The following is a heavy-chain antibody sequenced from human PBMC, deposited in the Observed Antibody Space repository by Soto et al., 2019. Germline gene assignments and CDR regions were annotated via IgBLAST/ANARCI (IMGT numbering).Heavy chain of an antibody. D-gene: IGHD3-10*01. CDR2: IRSKANSYAT. V-gene: IGHV3-73*01. Sequence: EVQLVESGGGLVQPGGSLKLSCAASGFTFSGSAMHWVRQASGKGLEWVGRIRSKANSYATAYAASVKGRFTISRDDSKNTAYLQMNSLKTEDTAVYYCTSSDYYASYYYYGMDVWGQGTTVTVSS. CDR3: TSSDYYASYYYYGMDV. CDR1: GFTFSGSA. J-gene: IGHJ6*02.